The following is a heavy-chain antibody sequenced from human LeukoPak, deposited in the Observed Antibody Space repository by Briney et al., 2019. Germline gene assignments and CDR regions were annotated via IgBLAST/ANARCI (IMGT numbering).Heavy chain of an antibody. J-gene: IGHJ4*02. Sequence: SVKVSCKASGGTFSSYAISWVRQAPGQGLEWMGGIIPIFGTANYAQKFQGRVTITADESTSTAYMELSSLRSEDTAVYYCASGWLRRFPALFDYWGQGTLVTVSS. CDR1: GGTFSSYA. D-gene: IGHD5-12*01. V-gene: IGHV1-69*13. CDR2: IIPIFGTA. CDR3: ASGWLRRFPALFDY.